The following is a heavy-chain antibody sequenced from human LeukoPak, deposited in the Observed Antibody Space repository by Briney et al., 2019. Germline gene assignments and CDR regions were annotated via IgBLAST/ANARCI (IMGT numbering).Heavy chain of an antibody. D-gene: IGHD1-26*01. J-gene: IGHJ4*02. Sequence: GGSLRLSCAASAFTFNTYWMHWVRQVPGRGLEWVSRINGDESSTNYADSVKGRFTISRDNAKDTLYLHMDSLTAEDTAVYYCARGAKWAYYFDYWGQGTLVTVSS. V-gene: IGHV3-74*01. CDR2: INGDESST. CDR3: ARGAKWAYYFDY. CDR1: AFTFNTYW.